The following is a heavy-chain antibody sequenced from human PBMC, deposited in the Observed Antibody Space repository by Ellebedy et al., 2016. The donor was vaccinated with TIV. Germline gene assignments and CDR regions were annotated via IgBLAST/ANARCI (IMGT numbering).Heavy chain of an antibody. Sequence: PGGSLRLSCAASGFTFSTYWMSWVRQAPGKGLEWVANIKQDGSAKFYVDSVKGRFTISRDNAKNSLYLQMNSLRAEDTAVYYCARDLYEFWSGSAFGYYYYGMDVWGQGTTVTVSS. CDR1: GFTFSTYW. CDR2: IKQDGSAK. CDR3: ARDLYEFWSGSAFGYYYYGMDV. V-gene: IGHV3-7*01. D-gene: IGHD3-3*01. J-gene: IGHJ6*02.